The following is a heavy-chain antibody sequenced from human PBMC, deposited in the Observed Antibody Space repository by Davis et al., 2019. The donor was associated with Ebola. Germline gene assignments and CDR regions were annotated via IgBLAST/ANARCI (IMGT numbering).Heavy chain of an antibody. Sequence: PGGSLRLSCKGSGYSFTSYWIGWVRQMPGKGLEWMGIIYPGDSDTRYSPSFQGQVTISADKSISTAYLQWSSLKASDTAMYYCARLLWFRTLYFDYWGQGTLVTVSS. J-gene: IGHJ4*02. CDR3: ARLLWFRTLYFDY. D-gene: IGHD3-10*01. CDR1: GYSFTSYW. CDR2: IYPGDSDT. V-gene: IGHV5-51*01.